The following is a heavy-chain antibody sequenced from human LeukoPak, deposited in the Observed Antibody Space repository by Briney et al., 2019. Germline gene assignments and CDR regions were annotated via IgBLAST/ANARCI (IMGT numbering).Heavy chain of an antibody. CDR1: GFTVSSNS. CDR3: ARDFRIAVAGSVWFDP. J-gene: IGHJ5*02. V-gene: IGHV3-30*04. D-gene: IGHD6-19*01. CDR2: ISYDGSNK. Sequence: GGSLRLSCTVSGFTVSSNSMSWVRQAPGKGLEWVAVISYDGSNKYYADSVKGRFTISRDNSKNTLYLQMNSLRAEDTAVYYCARDFRIAVAGSVWFDPWGQGTLVTVSS.